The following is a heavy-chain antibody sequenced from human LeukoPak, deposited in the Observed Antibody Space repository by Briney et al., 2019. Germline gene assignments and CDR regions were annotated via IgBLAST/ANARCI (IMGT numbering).Heavy chain of an antibody. CDR3: ARPKQEYYDILTGSRILDY. J-gene: IGHJ4*02. V-gene: IGHV3-11*01. Sequence: SGGSLRLSCAASGFTFSDYYMSWIRQAPGKGLEWVSYISSSGSTIYYADSVKGRFTISRDNAKNSLYLQMNSLRAEDTAVYYCARPKQEYYDILTGSRILDYWGQGTLVTVSS. CDR2: ISSSGSTI. D-gene: IGHD3-9*01. CDR1: GFTFSDYY.